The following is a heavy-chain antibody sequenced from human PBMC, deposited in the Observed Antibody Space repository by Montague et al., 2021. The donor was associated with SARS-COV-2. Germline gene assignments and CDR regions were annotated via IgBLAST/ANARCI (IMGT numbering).Heavy chain of an antibody. Sequence: SETLSLTCAVYGGSFSGYYWSWIRQPPGKGLEWIGEINHSGSTNYNPSLKSRVTISVDTSKNQFSLKLSSVTAADTAAYYCASFTLGYCSSTSCYSDWFDPWGQGTLVTVSS. D-gene: IGHD2-2*02. CDR3: ASFTLGYCSSTSCYSDWFDP. CDR2: INHSGST. J-gene: IGHJ5*02. CDR1: GGSFSGYY. V-gene: IGHV4-34*01.